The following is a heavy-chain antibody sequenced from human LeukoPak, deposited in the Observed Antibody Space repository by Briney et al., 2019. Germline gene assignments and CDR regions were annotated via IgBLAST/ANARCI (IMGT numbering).Heavy chain of an antibody. V-gene: IGHV3-74*01. CDR2: IKTDGSN. D-gene: IGHD3-10*01. CDR3: ARDAHTGSGTYWGGVDYYYGLDV. Sequence: GGSLRLSCAASGFTFSSYWMHWVRQAPGKGLVWVSRIKTDGSNYYADSVKGRFTISRDNAKNTLYLEMNSLRAKDTAMYYCARDAHTGSGTYWGGVDYYYGLDVWGQGTTVTVSS. J-gene: IGHJ6*02. CDR1: GFTFSSYW.